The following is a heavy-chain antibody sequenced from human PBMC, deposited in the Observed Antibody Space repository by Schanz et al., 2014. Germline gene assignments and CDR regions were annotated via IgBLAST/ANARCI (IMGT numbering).Heavy chain of an antibody. CDR1: GFTFSAYA. Sequence: QVQLLESGGGLVQPGGSLRLSCAASGFTFSAYAMSWVRQAPGKGLEWVSYVSSSSSYTHYADSVKGRFTISRDNAKNSLYLQMNSLRAEDTAIYYCAKDAPYPFDLWGRGTLXTVSS. CDR2: VSSSSSYT. CDR3: AKDAPYPFDL. J-gene: IGHJ2*01. V-gene: IGHV3-11*05.